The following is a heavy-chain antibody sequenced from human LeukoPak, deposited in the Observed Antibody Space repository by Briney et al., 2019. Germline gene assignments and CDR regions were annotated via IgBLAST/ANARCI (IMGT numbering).Heavy chain of an antibody. D-gene: IGHD3-10*01. V-gene: IGHV1-69*06. CDR3: ARGPGDYYYYYMDV. J-gene: IGHJ6*03. CDR1: GGTFSSYA. CDR2: IIPIFGTA. Sequence: GASVKVSCKASGGTFSSYAISWVRQAPGQGLEWMGRIIPIFGTANYAQKFQGRVTITADKSTSTAYMELSSLRSEDTAVYCCARGPGDYYYYYMDVWGKGTTVTVSS.